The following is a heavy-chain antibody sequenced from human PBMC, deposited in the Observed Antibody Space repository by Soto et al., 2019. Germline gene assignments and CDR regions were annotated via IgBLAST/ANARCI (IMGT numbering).Heavy chain of an antibody. CDR2: ITSNSIYK. CDR3: ARDLSGGNYYYHGLDV. V-gene: IGHV3-21*01. J-gene: IGHJ6*02. Sequence: EVQLVESGGGLVKPGGSLRLSCAASGFTFSDYDMTWVRQAPGKGLEWVSSITSNSIYKYSADSMKGRFTISRDNAKNTLILQINSRRAEDTAVYYCARDLSGGNYYYHGLDVWAQGTTVTVSS. CDR1: GFTFSDYD. D-gene: IGHD1-26*01.